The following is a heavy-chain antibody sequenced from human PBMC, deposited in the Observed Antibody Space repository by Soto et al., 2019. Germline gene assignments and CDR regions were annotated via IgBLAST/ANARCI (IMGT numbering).Heavy chain of an antibody. CDR2: IGTAGDT. CDR3: ARSGGLRYFDWFPRYYGMDV. Sequence: PGGSLRLSCAASGFTFSSYDMHWVRQATGKGLEWVSAIGTAGDTYYPGSVKGRFTISRENAKNSLYLQMNSLRAGDMAVYYCARSGGLRYFDWFPRYYGMDVWGQGTTVTVSS. D-gene: IGHD3-9*01. CDR1: GFTFSSYD. J-gene: IGHJ6*02. V-gene: IGHV3-13*01.